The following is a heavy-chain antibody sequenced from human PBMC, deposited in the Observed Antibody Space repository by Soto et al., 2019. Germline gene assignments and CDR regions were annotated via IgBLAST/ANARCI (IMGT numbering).Heavy chain of an antibody. V-gene: IGHV3-23*01. D-gene: IGHD5-12*01. CDR3: AKDAVSLDGVWLAHD. CDR2: LYGSGGGI. Sequence: GGSLRLSCAAYGFTFSSYAMIWIRQVPGEGLEWVSGLYGSGGGIHYADSVKGRFTISRDNSAYSVYLQMNDLRVEDSAVYYCAKDAVSLDGVWLAHDWGQGTVVTVSS. J-gene: IGHJ4*02. CDR1: GFTFSSYA.